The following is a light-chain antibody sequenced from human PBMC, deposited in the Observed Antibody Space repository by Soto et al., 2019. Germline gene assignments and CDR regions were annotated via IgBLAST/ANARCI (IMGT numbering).Light chain of an antibody. J-gene: IGKJ1*01. CDR1: QSISSY. V-gene: IGKV1-39*01. CDR3: PQSYSTPRT. CDR2: AAS. Sequence: DIQMTQSPSSLSESVGDRVTITCRASQSISSYLNWYQQKPGKAPKLLIYAASSLQTGVPSRFSRSGSGTDFTLTISSLQPEDFATYYCPQSYSTPRTFGQGTQVEIK.